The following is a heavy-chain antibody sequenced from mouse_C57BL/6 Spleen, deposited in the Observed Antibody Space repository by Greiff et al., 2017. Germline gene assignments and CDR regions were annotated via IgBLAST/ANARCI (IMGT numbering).Heavy chain of an antibody. CDR1: GYAFTNYL. D-gene: IGHD2-5*01. Sequence: QVQLQQSGAELVRPGTSVKVSCKASGYAFTNYLIEWVKQRPGQGLEWIGVINPGSGGTNYNEKFKGKATLTADKSSSTAYMQLSSLTSEDSAVYFCARRSYSNYFDYWGQGTTLTVSS. CDR3: ARRSYSNYFDY. V-gene: IGHV1-54*01. CDR2: INPGSGGT. J-gene: IGHJ2*01.